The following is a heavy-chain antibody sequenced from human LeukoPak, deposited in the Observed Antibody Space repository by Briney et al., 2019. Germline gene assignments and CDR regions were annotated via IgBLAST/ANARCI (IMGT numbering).Heavy chain of an antibody. CDR2: ISSTSTYI. J-gene: IGHJ5*02. D-gene: IGHD3-3*01. Sequence: GGSLRLSCAASGFTFSSYSMNWVRQAPGKGLEWVSSISSTSTYIYYADSVKGRFTISRDNAKNSLYLRMDSLRADDTAVYYCARGVLRSQLDWFDPWGQGTLVTVSS. CDR1: GFTFSSYS. CDR3: ARGVLRSQLDWFDP. V-gene: IGHV3-21*01.